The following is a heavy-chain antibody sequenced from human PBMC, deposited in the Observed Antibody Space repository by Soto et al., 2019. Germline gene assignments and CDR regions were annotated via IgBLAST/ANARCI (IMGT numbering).Heavy chain of an antibody. J-gene: IGHJ5*02. Sequence: QLVQSGAEVKKPGSSVKVSCKASGGPFSTYAISWVRQAPGQGLEWMGGIIPIFGTANYAQRFLGRVTISADDSTSTAYMELRSLTSDDTAVYYCAKALTMASPNWFYPWGQGTQVTVS. D-gene: IGHD3-10*01. V-gene: IGHV1-69*01. CDR1: GGPFSTYA. CDR3: AKALTMASPNWFYP. CDR2: IIPIFGTA.